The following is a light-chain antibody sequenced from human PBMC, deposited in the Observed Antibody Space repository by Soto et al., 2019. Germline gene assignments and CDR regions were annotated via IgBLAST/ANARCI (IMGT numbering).Light chain of an antibody. CDR1: QSLVYSDGNTY. J-gene: IGKJ4*01. Sequence: DVVMTQSPLSLPVTLGQPASISCRSSQSLVYSDGNTYLNWLQQRPGQSPRRLIYKVSNRASGVPDRFSGSGSGTDFTLKISRVEAEDVGVYYCMRGTHWPLTFGGGTKVEIK. CDR3: MRGTHWPLT. CDR2: KVS. V-gene: IGKV2-30*01.